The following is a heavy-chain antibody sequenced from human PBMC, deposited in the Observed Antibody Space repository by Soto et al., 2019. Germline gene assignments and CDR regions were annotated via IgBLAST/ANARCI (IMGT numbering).Heavy chain of an antibody. Sequence: TLSLTCTVSGASISSGCSYWSWIRHHPGKGLEWIGYIYDSGSTYYNPSLNIRVTISVGTTKDQCSLKLSSVTAADTAVYYCARAGGHITMVRGVTKLYYYYGMDVWGQGTTVTVSS. CDR3: ARAGGHITMVRGVTKLYYYYGMDV. CDR1: GASISSGCSY. CDR2: IYDSGST. D-gene: IGHD3-10*01. V-gene: IGHV4-31*03. J-gene: IGHJ6*02.